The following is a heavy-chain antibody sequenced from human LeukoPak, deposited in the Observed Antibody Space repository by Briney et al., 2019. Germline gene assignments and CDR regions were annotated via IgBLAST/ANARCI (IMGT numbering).Heavy chain of an antibody. CDR2: IYYSGST. D-gene: IGHD6-19*01. CDR1: GGSISSYY. CDR3: ARGGSGWYRDYFDY. V-gene: IGHV4-59*01. Sequence: SETLSLTCTVSGGSISSYYWSWIRQPPGKGLEWIGYIYYSGSTNYNPSLKSRVTISVDTSKNQFSLKLSSVTAADTAVYDCARGGSGWYRDYFDYWGQGTLVSVSS. J-gene: IGHJ4*02.